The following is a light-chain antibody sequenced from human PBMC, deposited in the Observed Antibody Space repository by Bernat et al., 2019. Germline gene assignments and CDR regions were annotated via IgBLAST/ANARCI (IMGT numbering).Light chain of an antibody. CDR2: GAS. Sequence: EIVLTQSPGTLSLSPGERATLPCRASQSVSSSYLAWYQQKPGQAPRLLIYGASSRATGIPDRFSGSGSGTDFTITISRLEPEGFAVYYWQQYGSSPLFTFGRGTKVDIK. J-gene: IGKJ3*01. CDR1: QSVSSSY. V-gene: IGKV3-20*01. CDR3: QQYGSSPLFT.